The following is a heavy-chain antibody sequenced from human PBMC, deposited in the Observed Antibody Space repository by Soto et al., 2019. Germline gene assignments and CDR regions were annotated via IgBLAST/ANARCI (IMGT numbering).Heavy chain of an antibody. CDR1: GFTFSNYW. Sequence: EVQLVESGGDLVQPGGSLSLSCVASGFTFSNYWMHWVRQAPGKGLEWVSRINSDESSRAYADSVKGGFISSRDNDKNSLSLEMNSLRAEDTAVYYCARGIDFYFDLWGRGTLVTVSS. CDR3: ARGIDFYFDL. V-gene: IGHV3-74*01. J-gene: IGHJ2*01. CDR2: INSDESSR.